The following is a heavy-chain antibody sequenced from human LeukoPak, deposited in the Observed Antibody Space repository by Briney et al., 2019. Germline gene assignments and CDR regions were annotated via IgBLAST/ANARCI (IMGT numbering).Heavy chain of an antibody. D-gene: IGHD3-10*01. CDR3: ARDPLRYGSGSYPDDTFDY. J-gene: IGHJ4*02. V-gene: IGHV3-7*01. CDR1: GFTFSSYW. CDR2: IKQNGSEK. Sequence: PGGSLRPSCAASGFTFSSYWMSWVRQPPGKGLGWVAKIKQNGSEKYYVDSVKGRFTISRDNAKNSLYLQMNSLRAEDTAVYYCARDPLRYGSGSYPDDTFDYWGQGTLVTVSS.